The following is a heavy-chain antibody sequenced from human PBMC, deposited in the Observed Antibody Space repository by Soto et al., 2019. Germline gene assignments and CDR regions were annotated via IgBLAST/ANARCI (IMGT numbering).Heavy chain of an antibody. V-gene: IGHV3-23*01. CDR2: ISGSGGST. Sequence: GGSLRLSCAASGFTFSSYAMSWVRQAPGKGLEWVSAISGSGGSTYYAGSVKGRFTISRDNSKNTLYLQMNSLRAEDTAVYYCAKDLRKTPKLLTTGGSGNDYWGQGTLVTVSS. J-gene: IGHJ4*02. D-gene: IGHD4-17*01. CDR3: AKDLRKTPKLLTTGGSGNDY. CDR1: GFTFSSYA.